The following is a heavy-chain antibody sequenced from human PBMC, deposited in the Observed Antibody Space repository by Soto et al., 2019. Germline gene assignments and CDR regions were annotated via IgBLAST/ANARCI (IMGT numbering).Heavy chain of an antibody. CDR3: ANYRRAVPRYDMDV. CDR2: ISYRGDT. Sequence: QVQLQESGPGLVKPSETLSLTCTVSGDSVSSRNYHWTWIRQPPGKGLEWIGYISYRGDTNYNPSLKSRVTISMDTSKNQFSLKLNSVTAAERGVYYCANYRRAVPRYDMDVWGQGTTVTVSS. J-gene: IGHJ6*02. D-gene: IGHD1-26*01. CDR1: GDSVSSRNYH. V-gene: IGHV4-61*01.